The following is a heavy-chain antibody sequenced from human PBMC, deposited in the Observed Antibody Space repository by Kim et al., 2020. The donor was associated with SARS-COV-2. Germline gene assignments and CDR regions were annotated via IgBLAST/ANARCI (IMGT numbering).Heavy chain of an antibody. V-gene: IGHV3-23*01. CDR3: AKDLEGSSWKGEGGPFDY. CDR2: ISGSGGST. D-gene: IGHD6-13*01. CDR1: GFTFSSYA. Sequence: GGSLRLSCAPSGFTFSSYAMSWVRQAPGKGLEWVSAISGSGGSTYYADSVKGRFTISRDNSKNTLYLQMNSLRAEDTAVYYCAKDLEGSSWKGEGGPFDYWGQGTLVTVSS. J-gene: IGHJ4*02.